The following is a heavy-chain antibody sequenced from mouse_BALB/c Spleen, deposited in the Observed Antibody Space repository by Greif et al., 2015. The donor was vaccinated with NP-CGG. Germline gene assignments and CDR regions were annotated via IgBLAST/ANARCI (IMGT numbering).Heavy chain of an antibody. V-gene: IGHV5-6-5*01. CDR2: ISSGGST. Sequence: EVKLVESGGGLVKPGGSLKLSCAAPGFTFSSYVMSWVRQTPEKRLEWVASISSGGSTYYPDSVKGRFTISRDNARNILYLQMSSLRSGDTAMYYCARGGGLGQGFAYWGQGTLVTVSA. J-gene: IGHJ3*01. CDR1: GFTFSSYV. CDR3: ARGGGLGQGFAY. D-gene: IGHD4-1*01.